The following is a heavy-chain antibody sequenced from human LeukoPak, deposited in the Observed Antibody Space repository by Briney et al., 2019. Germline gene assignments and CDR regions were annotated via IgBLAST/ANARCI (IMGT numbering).Heavy chain of an antibody. V-gene: IGHV3-23*01. CDR3: AKGGDSSGFSYFDY. J-gene: IGHJ4*02. CDR1: GFTFSSYA. Sequence: PGGSLRLSCAASGFTFSSYAMSWVRQAPGKGLEWVSAISGSGVSTYYADSVKGRFTISRDNSKNTLYLQMNSLRAEDTAVYYCAKGGDSSGFSYFDYWGQGTLVTVSS. CDR2: ISGSGVST. D-gene: IGHD3-22*01.